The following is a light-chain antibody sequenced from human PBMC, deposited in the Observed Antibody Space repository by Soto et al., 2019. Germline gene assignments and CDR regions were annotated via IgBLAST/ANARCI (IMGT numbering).Light chain of an antibody. CDR1: NIGSKN. V-gene: IGLV3-9*01. CDR3: QVWDSSTARV. CDR2: RDS. Sequence: ELTQPLSVSVALGQTARITCGGNNIGSKNVHWYQQKPGQAPVLVIYRDSNRPSGIPERCSGSNSGNTATLTISRAQAGDEADYYCQVWDSSTARVFGGGTKLTVL. J-gene: IGLJ3*02.